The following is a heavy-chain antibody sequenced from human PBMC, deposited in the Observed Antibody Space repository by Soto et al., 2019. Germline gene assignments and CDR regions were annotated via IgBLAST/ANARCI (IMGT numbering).Heavy chain of an antibody. CDR1: GYSFTTYN. CDR3: ARARDMDV. V-gene: IGHV1-46*01. J-gene: IGHJ6*02. CDR2: INPSVGST. Sequence: QVQLVQSGAEVKKPGASVKVSCKASGYSFTTYNLHWVRQAPGQGLEWMGIINPSVGSTTYAQSLQDPVIXTRDTATSTVYIELSSLKSEDTAVYYCARARDMDVWGQGTTVTVSS.